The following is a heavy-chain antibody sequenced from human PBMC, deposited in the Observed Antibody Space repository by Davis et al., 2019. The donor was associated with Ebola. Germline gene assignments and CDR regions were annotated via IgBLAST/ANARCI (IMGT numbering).Heavy chain of an antibody. CDR2: INHSGST. CDR3: ARHSWRGYSGYDPLLIAVAGPYYFDY. Sequence: MPGGSLRLSCAVYGGSFSGYYWSWIRQPPGKGLEWIGEINHSGSTNYNPSLKSRVTISVDTSKNQFSLKLSSVTAADTAVYYCARHSWRGYSGYDPLLIAVAGPYYFDYWGQGTLVTVSS. J-gene: IGHJ4*02. D-gene: IGHD5-12*01. V-gene: IGHV4-34*01. CDR1: GGSFSGYY.